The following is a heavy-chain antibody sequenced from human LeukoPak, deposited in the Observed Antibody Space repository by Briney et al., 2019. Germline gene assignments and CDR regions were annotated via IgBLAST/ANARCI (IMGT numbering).Heavy chain of an antibody. D-gene: IGHD3-3*01. CDR2: IDAGNGNT. J-gene: IGHJ4*02. V-gene: IGHV1-3*01. CDR1: GYTITHYA. CDR3: ARPYYDFWTFDY. Sequence: ASVNVSCKASGYTITHYAMHWVRQAPGQRLEWMGWIDAGNGNTKYSQKFQGRVTITRDTSASTAYMELSSLRSEDTAVYYCARPYYDFWTFDYWGQGTLVTVSS.